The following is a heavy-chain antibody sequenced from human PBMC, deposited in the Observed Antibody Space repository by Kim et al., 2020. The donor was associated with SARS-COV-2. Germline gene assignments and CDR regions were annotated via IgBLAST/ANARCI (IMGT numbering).Heavy chain of an antibody. CDR3: AKGPSSSWYSNWFDP. J-gene: IGHJ5*02. V-gene: IGHV3-23*01. D-gene: IGHD6-13*01. Sequence: DSVKGRFTISRDNSKNTLYLQMNSLRAEDTAVYYCAKGPSSSWYSNWFDPWGQGTLVTVSS.